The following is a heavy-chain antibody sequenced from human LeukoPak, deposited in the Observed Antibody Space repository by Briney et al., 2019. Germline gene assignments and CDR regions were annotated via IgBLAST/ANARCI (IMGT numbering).Heavy chain of an antibody. CDR1: GGSFSGYY. CDR2: INHSGST. CDR3: ARVNGFDP. V-gene: IGHV4-34*01. Sequence: SETLSLTCAVYGGSFSGYYWSWIRQPPGKGLEWIGEINHSGSTNYNPSLKSRVTISVDTSKNQFSLKLSSVTAADTAVYYCARVNGFDPWGQGTLVTVSS. J-gene: IGHJ5*02.